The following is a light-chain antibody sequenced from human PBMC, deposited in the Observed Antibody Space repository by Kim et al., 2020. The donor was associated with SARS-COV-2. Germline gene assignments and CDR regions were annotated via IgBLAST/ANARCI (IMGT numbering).Light chain of an antibody. CDR2: GAS. Sequence: EVVMTQFPATLSVSPGERVTLSCRASHNISTNLAWYQQKPGQAPRLLIHGASTRTSGFPARFGGRGSGTDFTLTISSLQSEDFALYYCQQYDRWPPITFGRGTRLEIK. CDR1: HNISTN. V-gene: IGKV3-15*01. CDR3: QQYDRWPPIT. J-gene: IGKJ5*01.